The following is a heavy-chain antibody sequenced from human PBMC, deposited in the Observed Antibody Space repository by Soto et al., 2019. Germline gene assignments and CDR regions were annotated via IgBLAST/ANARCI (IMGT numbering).Heavy chain of an antibody. V-gene: IGHV1-69*13. CDR1: GGTFSSYA. Sequence: SVKVSCKASGGTFSSYAISWVRQAPGQGLEWMGGIIPIFGTANYAQKFQGRVTITADESTSTAYMELSSLRSEDTAVYYCARAPSPYYYDSSGYYYHYWGQGTLVTVSS. D-gene: IGHD3-22*01. J-gene: IGHJ4*02. CDR2: IIPIFGTA. CDR3: ARAPSPYYYDSSGYYYHY.